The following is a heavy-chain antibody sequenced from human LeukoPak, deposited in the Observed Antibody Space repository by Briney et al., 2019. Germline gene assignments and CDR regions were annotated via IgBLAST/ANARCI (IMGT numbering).Heavy chain of an antibody. CDR1: GYTFTSYG. CDR3: AREVYGDYPNYYYYGMDV. Sequence: GASVKVSCKASGYTFTSYGISWVRQAPGQGLEWMAWISAYNGNTNYAQKLQGRVTMTTDTSTSTAYMELRSLRSDDTAVYYCAREVYGDYPNYYYYGMDVWGQGTTVTVSS. V-gene: IGHV1-18*01. J-gene: IGHJ6*02. CDR2: ISAYNGNT. D-gene: IGHD4-17*01.